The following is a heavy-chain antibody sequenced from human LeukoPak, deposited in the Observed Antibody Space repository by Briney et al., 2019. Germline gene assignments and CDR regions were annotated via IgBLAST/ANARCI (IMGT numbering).Heavy chain of an antibody. D-gene: IGHD5-12*01. CDR1: GGSFNSGSYY. J-gene: IGHJ4*02. V-gene: IGHV4-61*02. Sequence: SETLSLTCTVPGGSFNSGSYYWSWIRQPAGKGLECVGRIYTSGSTNSNPSLKSRVTISVDTSKNQFSLQLTSVTAADTAVYYCARAMRVDRFFDYWGQGILVTVSS. CDR3: ARAMRVDRFFDY. CDR2: IYTSGST.